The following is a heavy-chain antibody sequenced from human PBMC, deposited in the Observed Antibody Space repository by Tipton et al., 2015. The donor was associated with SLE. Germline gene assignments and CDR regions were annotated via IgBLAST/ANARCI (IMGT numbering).Heavy chain of an antibody. Sequence: SLRLSCAASGFTFSNYWMHWVRQAPGKGLVWVSRINSDGSSTNYADSVKGRFTISRDNAKNTLYLLMNSLRAEDTAVYYCAKEAGSTSNYYYGMDVWGQGTTVSVSS. J-gene: IGHJ6*02. CDR2: INSDGSST. D-gene: IGHD2-2*01. CDR1: GFTFSNYW. V-gene: IGHV3-74*01. CDR3: AKEAGSTSNYYYGMDV.